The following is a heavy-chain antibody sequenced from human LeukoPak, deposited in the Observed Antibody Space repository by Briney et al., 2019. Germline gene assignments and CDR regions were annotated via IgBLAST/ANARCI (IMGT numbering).Heavy chain of an antibody. CDR1: GGSLSSYC. D-gene: IGHD6-13*01. CDR2: IYYSGSA. Sequence: SETLSLTCTVSGGSLSSYCWSWIRQPPGKGLEWIGYIYYSGSAKYNPSLKSRVTILVDTAKNQFSLKLSSVTAGDTAVYYCARAPGIAAAGTHFDFWGQGTLVTVSS. V-gene: IGHV4-59*01. CDR3: ARAPGIAAAGTHFDF. J-gene: IGHJ4*02.